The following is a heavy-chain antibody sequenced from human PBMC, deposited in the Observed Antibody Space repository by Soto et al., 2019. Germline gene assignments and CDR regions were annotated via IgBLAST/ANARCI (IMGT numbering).Heavy chain of an antibody. CDR3: ARDDIPGITVATYGLDV. Sequence: GGSLRLSCAASGFIFSNFGMPWVRQAQSKGMEWGAVIWYDGSNEEDAVFGKGQFSSSKDNAKKMVYLQMNRLRAEDTAVYYCARDDIPGITVATYGLDVWGQGTTVTVSS. CDR1: GFIFSNFG. D-gene: IGHD6-19*01. J-gene: IGHJ6*02. V-gene: IGHV3-33*01. CDR2: IWYDGSNE.